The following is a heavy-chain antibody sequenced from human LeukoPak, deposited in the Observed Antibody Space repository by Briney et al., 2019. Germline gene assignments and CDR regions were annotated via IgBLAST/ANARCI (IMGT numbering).Heavy chain of an antibody. Sequence: SETLSLTCTVSSVSISSSSYYWGCIRQPPGKGLEWIGSIYYSGSTYYNPSLKSRVTISVDTSKNQFSLKLSSVTAADTAVYYCARQERFIVATTGELGYWGQGTLVTVSS. V-gene: IGHV4-39*01. D-gene: IGHD5-12*01. CDR2: IYYSGST. CDR3: ARQERFIVATTGELGY. J-gene: IGHJ4*02. CDR1: SVSISSSSYY.